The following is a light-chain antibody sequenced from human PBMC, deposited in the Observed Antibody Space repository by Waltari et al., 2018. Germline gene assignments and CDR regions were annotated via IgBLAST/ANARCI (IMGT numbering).Light chain of an antibody. CDR2: GNN. J-gene: IGLJ2*01. V-gene: IGLV1-40*01. CDR1: SSNIGAGYA. CDR3: QSYDSSLSGVL. Sequence: QSALTQPPSVSGAPGQRVTISCTGSSSNIGAGYAVHWYHHLPGTAPKLRILGNNNRPSGVPDRFSGSKSGTSASLAITGLQAEDESDYYCQSYDSSLSGVLFGGGTKLTVL.